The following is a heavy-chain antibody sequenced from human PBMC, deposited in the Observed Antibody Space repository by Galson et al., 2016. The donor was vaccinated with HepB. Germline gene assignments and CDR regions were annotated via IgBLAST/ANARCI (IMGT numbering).Heavy chain of an antibody. CDR1: GDTFTNYY. CDR2: INPSGTST. J-gene: IGHJ6*02. V-gene: IGHV1-46*01. Sequence: AVKVSCKSSGDTFTNYYIHWVRQAPGQGLEWVGDINPSGTSTSDAQKFQGRVTVSRDTSTSTVYMELSSLRYEDTAVYYCARDLYSSSSGQEGMDIWGQGTTVTVAS. CDR3: ARDLYSSSSGQEGMDI. D-gene: IGHD6-6*01.